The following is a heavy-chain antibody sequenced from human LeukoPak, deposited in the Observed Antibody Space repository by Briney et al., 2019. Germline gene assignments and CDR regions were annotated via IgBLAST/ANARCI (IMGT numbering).Heavy chain of an antibody. CDR1: GYTFTGYY. D-gene: IGHD4-17*01. J-gene: IGHJ6*03. Sequence: ASVKVSCKASGYTFTGYYMHWVRQAPGQGLEWMGWINPNSGGTNYAQKFQGRVNMTRDTSISTAYMELSRLRSDDTAVYYCARDLGYGDYIYYYYMDVWGKGTTVTVSS. V-gene: IGHV1-2*02. CDR2: INPNSGGT. CDR3: ARDLGYGDYIYYYYMDV.